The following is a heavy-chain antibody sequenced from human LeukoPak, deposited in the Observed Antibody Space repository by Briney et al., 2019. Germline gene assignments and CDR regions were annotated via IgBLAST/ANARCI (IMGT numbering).Heavy chain of an antibody. D-gene: IGHD3-22*01. CDR2: INHSGST. V-gene: IGHV4-34*01. Sequence: SETLSLTCAVYGGSFSGYYWSWIRQPPGKGLEWIGEINHSGSTNYNPSLKSRVTISVDTSKNQFSLKLSSVTAADTAVYYCARHGSGSRLGDDSSGYYHDYWGQGTLVTVSS. CDR1: GGSFSGYY. J-gene: IGHJ4*02. CDR3: ARHGSGSRLGDDSSGYYHDY.